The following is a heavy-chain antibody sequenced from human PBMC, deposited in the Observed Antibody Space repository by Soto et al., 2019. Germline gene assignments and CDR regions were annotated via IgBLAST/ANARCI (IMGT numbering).Heavy chain of an antibody. D-gene: IGHD6-19*01. CDR3: ARERDIAVAGTTPRYYYGMDV. Sequence: EVQLVESGGGLVQPGGSLRLSCAASGFTFSSYSMNWVRQAPGKGLEWVSYISSSSSTIYYADSVKGRFTISRDNAKNSLYLQMNSLRDEDKAVYYCARERDIAVAGTTPRYYYGMDVWGQGTTVTVSS. CDR1: GFTFSSYS. V-gene: IGHV3-48*02. J-gene: IGHJ6*02. CDR2: ISSSSSTI.